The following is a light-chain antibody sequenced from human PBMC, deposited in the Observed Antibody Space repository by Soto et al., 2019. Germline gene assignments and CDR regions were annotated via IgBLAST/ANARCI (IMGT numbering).Light chain of an antibody. CDR3: QLFGSSPGFT. CDR1: QSINSRY. V-gene: IGKV3-20*01. CDR2: GAS. J-gene: IGKJ3*01. Sequence: EIGLTQSPGTLSLSPGERATLSCRASQSINSRYLAWYQQKPGQAPRLLIYGASSRATGIPDRFSGSGYGTDFPLTISRLEPEDFAVYYCQLFGSSPGFTFGAGTKVDIK.